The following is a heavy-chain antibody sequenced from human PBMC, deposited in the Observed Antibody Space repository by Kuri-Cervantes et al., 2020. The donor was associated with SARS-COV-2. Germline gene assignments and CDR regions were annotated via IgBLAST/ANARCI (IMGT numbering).Heavy chain of an antibody. V-gene: IGHV4-59*01. D-gene: IGHD6-6*01. CDR3: ARTLARYYMDV. Sequence: SETLSLTCTVSGGSMSTYFWSWIRQPPGKGLEWIGYIYYSGSTNYNPSLKSRVTISVDTSKNQFSLKLSSVTAADTAVYYCARTLARYYMDVWGKGTTVTVSS. CDR1: GGSMSTYF. J-gene: IGHJ6*03. CDR2: IYYSGST.